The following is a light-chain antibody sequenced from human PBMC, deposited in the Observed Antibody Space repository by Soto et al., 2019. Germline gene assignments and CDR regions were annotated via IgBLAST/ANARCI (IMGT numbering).Light chain of an antibody. CDR1: SSDVGAYNY. J-gene: IGLJ3*02. CDR2: EVS. Sequence: QSALTQPASVSGSPGQSITISCTGTSSDVGAYNYVSWYQQHPAKAPKLMIYEVSNRPSGVSNRFSGSKSGNTASLTISGLQAEDEADYYCSSYTSTNTRVLGGGTKLTVL. V-gene: IGLV2-14*01. CDR3: SSYTSTNTRV.